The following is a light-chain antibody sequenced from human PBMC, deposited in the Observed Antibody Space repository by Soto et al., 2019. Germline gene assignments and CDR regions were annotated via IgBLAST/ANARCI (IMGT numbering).Light chain of an antibody. V-gene: IGKV3-15*01. Sequence: KVMTQSPATLSVSPGERATLSCRASQSVSSNLAWYQQKPGQAPRLLIYGASTRATGIPARLSGSGSGTEFTLTISSLQSEDFAVYYCQQYNNWPPYTFGQGTKLEIK. CDR3: QQYNNWPPYT. J-gene: IGKJ2*01. CDR2: GAS. CDR1: QSVSSN.